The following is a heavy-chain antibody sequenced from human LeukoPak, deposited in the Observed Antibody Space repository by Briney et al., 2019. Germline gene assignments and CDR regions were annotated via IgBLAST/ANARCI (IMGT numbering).Heavy chain of an antibody. J-gene: IGHJ5*02. CDR1: GGSISSHY. D-gene: IGHD3-3*01. CDR2: IYYSGGT. CDR3: ARGQYDFWSGYYNWFDP. Sequence: SETLSLTCTVSGGSISSHYWSWIRQPPGKGLEWIGYIYYSGGTNYNPSLKSRVTISVDTSKNQFSLKLSSVTAADTAVYYCARGQYDFWSGYYNWFDPWGQGTLVTVSS. V-gene: IGHV4-59*11.